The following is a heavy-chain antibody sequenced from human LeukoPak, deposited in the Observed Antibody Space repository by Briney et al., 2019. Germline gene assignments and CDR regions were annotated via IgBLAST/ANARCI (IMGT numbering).Heavy chain of an antibody. Sequence: ASVNVSCKASGGTFSSYAISWVRQAPGQGLEWMGGIIPIFGTANYAQKFQGRVTITTDESTSTAYMELSSLRSEDTAVYYCARERDYGDHPYAFDIWGQGTMVTVSS. CDR2: IIPIFGTA. D-gene: IGHD4-17*01. J-gene: IGHJ3*02. CDR1: GGTFSSYA. CDR3: ARERDYGDHPYAFDI. V-gene: IGHV1-69*05.